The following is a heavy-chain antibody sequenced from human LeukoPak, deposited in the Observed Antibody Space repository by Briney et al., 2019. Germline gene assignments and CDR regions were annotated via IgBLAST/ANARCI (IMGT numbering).Heavy chain of an antibody. J-gene: IGHJ4*02. Sequence: GGSLRLSCAASGFSFSRFYMSWVRQTPGKALEWISYIPASGISVQYADSVRGRFTASRDDAMNSLHLQMDSLRVEDTAVYYCTRAEGLGPGAHFDQWGQGALVIVSS. V-gene: IGHV3-11*01. CDR3: TRAEGLGPGAHFDQ. CDR1: GFSFSRFY. CDR2: IPASGISV.